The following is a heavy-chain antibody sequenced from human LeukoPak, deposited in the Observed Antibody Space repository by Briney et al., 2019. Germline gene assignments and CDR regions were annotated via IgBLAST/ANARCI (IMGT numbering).Heavy chain of an antibody. D-gene: IGHD3-10*01. V-gene: IGHV4-34*01. CDR3: AREGSGRRDYYYVDV. CDR1: GGSFSGYY. J-gene: IGHJ6*03. CDR2: INHSGST. Sequence: PSETLSLTCAVYGGSFSGYYWSWIRQPPGKGLEWIGEINHSGSTNYNPSLKSRVTISVDTSKNQFSLKLSSVTAADTAVYYCAREGSGRRDYYYVDVWGKGTTVTVSS.